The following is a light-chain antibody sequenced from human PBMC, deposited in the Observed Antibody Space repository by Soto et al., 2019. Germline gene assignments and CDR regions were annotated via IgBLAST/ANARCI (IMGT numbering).Light chain of an antibody. V-gene: IGKV1-8*01. CDR1: QGISSY. CDR2: DAF. J-gene: IGKJ3*01. Sequence: AIRMTQSPSSLSASTGDRVTITCRASQGISSYLAWYQHKPGKAPKLLIYDAFNFETGVPSRFSGGGSGTHFSFTISGLQPDDVATYFCQYSRHLPLFGPGTKVDIK. CDR3: QYSRHLPL.